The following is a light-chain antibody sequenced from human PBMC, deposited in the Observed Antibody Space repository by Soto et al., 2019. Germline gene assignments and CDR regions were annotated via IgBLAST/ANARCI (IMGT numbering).Light chain of an antibody. J-gene: IGKJ5*01. CDR2: GAS. Sequence: EIVLTQSPATLSLSPGETATLSCRASQYVSKKVAWYQQKPGQAPSLLILGASTRATGVPASFSGSGSGTEFTLSISSLQSEDFAVYYCKQYKEWPTFTFGQGTRLEI. CDR1: QYVSKK. V-gene: IGKV3-15*01. CDR3: KQYKEWPTFT.